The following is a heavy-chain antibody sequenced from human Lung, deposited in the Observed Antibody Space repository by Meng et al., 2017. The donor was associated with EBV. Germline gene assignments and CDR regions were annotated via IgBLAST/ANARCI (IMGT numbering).Heavy chain of an antibody. CDR2: IYHSGST. Sequence: VDLDESGPVLVKPSRTLSLTGAVSGGSISRSNWGRWVPQPPGKGLEWIGEIYHSGSTNYHPSLKSRVTISVDKSKNQFYLKLSSVTAADTAVYYCARYCSGGSCYRDVSRNNWYFDLWGRGTLVTVSS. CDR1: GGSISRSNW. V-gene: IGHV4-4*02. J-gene: IGHJ2*01. CDR3: ARYCSGGSCYRDVSRNNWYFDL. D-gene: IGHD2-15*01.